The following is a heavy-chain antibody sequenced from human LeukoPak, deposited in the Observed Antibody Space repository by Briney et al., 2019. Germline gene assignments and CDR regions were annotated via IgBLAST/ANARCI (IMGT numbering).Heavy chain of an antibody. J-gene: IGHJ4*02. CDR1: GFTVSSNY. CDR3: ARDAPLDY. Sequence: GGSLRLSCAASGFTVSSNYMSWVRQAPGKGLEWASVIYSGGSTYYADSVKGRFTISRDNSKNTLYLQMNSLRAEDAAVYYCARDAPLDYWGQGTLVTVSS. V-gene: IGHV3-66*01. CDR2: IYSGGST.